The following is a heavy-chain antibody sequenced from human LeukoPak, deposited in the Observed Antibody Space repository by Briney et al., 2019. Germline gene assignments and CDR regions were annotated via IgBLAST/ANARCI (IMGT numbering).Heavy chain of an antibody. Sequence: GGSLRLSCAASGFTFSSYEMNWVRQAPGKGLEWVSYISSSGSTIYYADSVKGRFTISRDNAKNSLYLQMNSLRAEDMALYYCAKDMAPYQLLIKDWGQGTLVTVSS. CDR1: GFTFSSYE. CDR2: ISSSGSTI. CDR3: AKDMAPYQLLIKD. D-gene: IGHD2-2*01. V-gene: IGHV3-48*03. J-gene: IGHJ4*02.